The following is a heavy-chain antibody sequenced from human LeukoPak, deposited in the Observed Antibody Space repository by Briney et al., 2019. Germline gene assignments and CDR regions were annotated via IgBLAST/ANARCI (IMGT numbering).Heavy chain of an antibody. CDR2: IYYSGST. CDR3: ARHGCGSGGSCYWENDAFDI. V-gene: IGHV4-59*08. D-gene: IGHD2-15*01. Sequence: SETLSLTCTVSGGSISSYYWSWIRQPPGKGLEWIGYIYYSGSTNYNPSLKSRVTISVDTSKNQFSLKLSSVTAADTAVYYCARHGCGSGGSCYWENDAFDIWGQGTMVTVPS. CDR1: GGSISSYY. J-gene: IGHJ3*02.